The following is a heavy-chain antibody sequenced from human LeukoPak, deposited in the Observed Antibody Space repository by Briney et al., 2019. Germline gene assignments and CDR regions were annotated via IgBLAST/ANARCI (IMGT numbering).Heavy chain of an antibody. Sequence: PGGSLRLSCAASGFTFSDYSMNWVRQAPGKGLEWVSSISSSSTYIYYADSVKGRFTVSRDNAKNTLYLQMNSLRAEDTAVYYRARDVVIVGVDYWGQGTLVTVSS. V-gene: IGHV3-21*01. D-gene: IGHD1-26*01. CDR1: GFTFSDYS. CDR2: ISSSSTYI. CDR3: ARDVVIVGVDY. J-gene: IGHJ4*02.